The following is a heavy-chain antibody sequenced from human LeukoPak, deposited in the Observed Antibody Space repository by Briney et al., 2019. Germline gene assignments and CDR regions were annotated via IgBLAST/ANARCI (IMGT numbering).Heavy chain of an antibody. CDR3: ARRGGSRGWGAFDI. CDR2: IAGTADKT. J-gene: IGHJ3*02. D-gene: IGHD6-19*01. CDR1: GFTFTNYV. Sequence: GGSLRLSCAASGFTFTNYVMNWVRQAPGKGREWVSSIAGTADKTYDADSVKGRFTISRDNSKNTLSLQMSSLRVEDTAIYYCARRGGSRGWGAFDIWGQGTIVTVSS. V-gene: IGHV3-23*01.